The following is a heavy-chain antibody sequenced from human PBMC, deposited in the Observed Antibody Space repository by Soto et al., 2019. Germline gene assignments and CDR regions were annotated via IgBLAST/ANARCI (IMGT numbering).Heavy chain of an antibody. CDR1: GFSFNTYE. CDR2: ISTSGSTI. J-gene: IGHJ4*02. CDR3: AYGGSCDY. Sequence: EVPLVESGGGLVQPGGSLRLSCAASGFSFNTYEMNWVRQAPGKGLEWVSYISTSGSTIDYADSVKGRFTISRDNGKNSLYLQMNSLRAEDTAVYYCAYGGSCDYWGQGTQVTVSS. V-gene: IGHV3-48*03. D-gene: IGHD1-26*01.